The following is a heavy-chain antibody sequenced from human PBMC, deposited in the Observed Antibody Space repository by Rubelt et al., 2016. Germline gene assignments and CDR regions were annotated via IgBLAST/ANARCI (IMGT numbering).Heavy chain of an antibody. CDR2: ISYDGSDE. D-gene: IGHD2-21*01. CDR1: GFIFRSYG. Sequence: QVQLVESGGGVVQPGRSLRLSCAASGFIFRSYGMYWVRQAPGKGLEWVAVISYDGSDEYYADSVKGRFTISRDNSKNMLYQKMKGLGAEDTAVYYCARAISPRFICSVDYWGQGTLVTVSS. V-gene: IGHV3-30*19. CDR3: ARAISPRFICSVDY. J-gene: IGHJ4*02.